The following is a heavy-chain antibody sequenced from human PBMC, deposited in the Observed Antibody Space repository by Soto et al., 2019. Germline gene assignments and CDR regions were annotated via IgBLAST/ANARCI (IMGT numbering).Heavy chain of an antibody. J-gene: IGHJ4*02. V-gene: IGHV3-53*01. Sequence: EVQLVESGGGLIQPGGSLRLSCAASGFTVSSNYMSWVRQAPGKGLEWVSVIYSVGSTYYADSVKGRFTISRDNSKNTLDLKMSSLRAEDTAVYYCARVPGYWYESSGLWGQGTLVTVSS. CDR1: GFTVSSNY. CDR2: IYSVGST. D-gene: IGHD3-22*01. CDR3: ARVPGYWYESSGL.